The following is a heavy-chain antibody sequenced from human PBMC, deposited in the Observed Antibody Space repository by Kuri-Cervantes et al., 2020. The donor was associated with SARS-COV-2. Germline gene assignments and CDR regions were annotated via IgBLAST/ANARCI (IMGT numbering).Heavy chain of an antibody. CDR3: EVWGPVVTPFFDY. CDR2: ISYDGSNK. D-gene: IGHD4-23*01. Sequence: LKISCAASGFTFSSYAMHWVRQAPGKGLEWVAVISYDGSNKYYADSVKGRFTISRDNSKNTLYLQMNSLRAEDTAVYYCEVWGPVVTPFFDYWGQGTLVTVSS. J-gene: IGHJ4*02. V-gene: IGHV3-30-3*01. CDR1: GFTFSSYA.